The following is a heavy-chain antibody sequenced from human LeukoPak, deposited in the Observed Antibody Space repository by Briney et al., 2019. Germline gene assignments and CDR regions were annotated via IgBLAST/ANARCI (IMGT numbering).Heavy chain of an antibody. CDR1: GFTFSSYG. Sequence: PGGSLRLSCAASGFTFSSYGMHWVRQAPGKGLEWVAFIRYDGSNKYYADSVKGRFTISRDNSKNTLYLQMNSLRAEDTAVYYCAKGALWLAQPFTFDYWGQGTLVTVSS. J-gene: IGHJ4*02. D-gene: IGHD6-19*01. CDR3: AKGALWLAQPFTFDY. V-gene: IGHV3-30*02. CDR2: IRYDGSNK.